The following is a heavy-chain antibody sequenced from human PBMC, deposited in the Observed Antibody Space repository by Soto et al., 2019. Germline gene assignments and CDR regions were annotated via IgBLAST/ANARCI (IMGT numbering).Heavy chain of an antibody. CDR1: GYTFTSYD. J-gene: IGHJ5*02. V-gene: IGHV1-8*01. CDR2: MNPNSGNT. CDR3: ARGPYDPYYYGSGSYLDP. Sequence: GASVKVSCKASGYTFTSYDINWVRQATGQGLEWMGWMNPNSGNTGYAQKFQGRVTMTRNTSISTAYMELSSLRSEDTAVYYCARGPYDPYYYGSGSYLDPWGQGILVTVSS. D-gene: IGHD3-10*01.